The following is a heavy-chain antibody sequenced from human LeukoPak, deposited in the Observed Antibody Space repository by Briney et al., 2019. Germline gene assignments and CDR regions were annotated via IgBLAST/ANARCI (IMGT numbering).Heavy chain of an antibody. Sequence: GGSLRLSCAASGFTFSSYSMNWVRQAPGQGLEWVSSISSSSSYIYYADSVKGRFTISRDNAKNSLYLQMNSLRAEDTAAYYCARRSSSVRGGLKGAFDIWGQGTMVTVSS. CDR3: ARRSSSVRGGLKGAFDI. J-gene: IGHJ3*02. D-gene: IGHD3-10*01. V-gene: IGHV3-21*01. CDR2: ISSSSSYI. CDR1: GFTFSSYS.